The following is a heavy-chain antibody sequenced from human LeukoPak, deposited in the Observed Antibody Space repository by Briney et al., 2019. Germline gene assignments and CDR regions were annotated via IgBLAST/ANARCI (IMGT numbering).Heavy chain of an antibody. CDR1: GFTFSSYW. V-gene: IGHV3-7*03. J-gene: IGHJ4*02. CDR3: AKGEGYSGSYFLI. Sequence: PGGSLRLSCAASGFTFSSYWMSWVRQAPGKGLEWVANIKQDGSEKYYVDSVRGRFTISRDNSKNTLYLQMNSLRAEDTAVYYCAKGEGYSGSYFLIWGQGTLVTVSS. D-gene: IGHD1-26*01. CDR2: IKQDGSEK.